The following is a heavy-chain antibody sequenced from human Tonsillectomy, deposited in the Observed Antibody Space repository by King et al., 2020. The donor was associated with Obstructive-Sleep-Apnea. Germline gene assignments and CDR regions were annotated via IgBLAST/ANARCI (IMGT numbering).Heavy chain of an antibody. Sequence: VQLVESGGGVVQPGKSLRLSCTASGFGFSTFAMHWVRQAPGKGLEWVTVISFDGDNEDYADSVKGRFTVSRDNSENTLYLQMNSLRIEDTAVYYCARVRPCFSTTCYSHGVAVWGQGTTVTVSS. V-gene: IGHV3-30-3*01. CDR3: ARVRPCFSTTCYSHGVAV. CDR2: ISFDGDNE. D-gene: IGHD6-13*01. CDR1: GFGFSTFA. J-gene: IGHJ6*02.